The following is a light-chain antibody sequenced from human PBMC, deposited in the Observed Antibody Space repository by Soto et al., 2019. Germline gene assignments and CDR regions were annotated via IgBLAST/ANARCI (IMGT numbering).Light chain of an antibody. CDR3: QQYNSYSPLPP. CDR1: QSISSW. CDR2: KAS. J-gene: IGKJ2*01. Sequence: DIQMTQSPSTLSASVGDRVTITCRASQSISSWLAWYQQKPGKAPKLLIYKASSLESGVPSRFSGSGSGTEFTLTISSLQPDDFATYYCQQYNSYSPLPPFGQGTKLEIK. V-gene: IGKV1-5*03.